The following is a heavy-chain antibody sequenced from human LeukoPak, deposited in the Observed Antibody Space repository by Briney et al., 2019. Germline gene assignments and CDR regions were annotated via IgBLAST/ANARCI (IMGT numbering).Heavy chain of an antibody. D-gene: IGHD1-1*01. CDR3: ARAGLTTYPPNFDY. Sequence: GGSLRLSCAASGFTFSSYSMNWVRQAPGKWLEWVSYISSSSSTIYYADSVKGRFTISRDNAKNSLFLQMNSLRDEDTAVYYCARAGLTTYPPNFDYWGQGTLVTVSS. V-gene: IGHV3-48*02. CDR2: ISSSSSTI. CDR1: GFTFSSYS. J-gene: IGHJ4*02.